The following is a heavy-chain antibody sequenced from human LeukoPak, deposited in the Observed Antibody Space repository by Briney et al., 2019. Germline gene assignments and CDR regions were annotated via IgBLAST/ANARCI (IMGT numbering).Heavy chain of an antibody. CDR2: ISGSGGST. V-gene: IGHV3-23*01. CDR1: GLTFSSYA. Sequence: GGSLRLSCAASGLTFSSYAMSWVRQAREKGLEWVSGISGSGGSTYYGDSVKGRITISRDNSKNTLYPQMNSLRAEDTAVYYCAKDRAATLWDFDYWGQGTLVTVSS. J-gene: IGHJ4*02. CDR3: AKDRAATLWDFDY. D-gene: IGHD2-15*01.